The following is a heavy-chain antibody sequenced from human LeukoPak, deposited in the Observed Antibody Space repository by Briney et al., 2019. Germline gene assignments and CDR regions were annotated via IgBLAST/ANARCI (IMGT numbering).Heavy chain of an antibody. V-gene: IGHV3-23*01. Sequence: GSLXXXCAASGFTFRHYWMNWVRQAPGKGLEWVTVISGSGLRTYYADSVKGRFTISRDNSKNTLFLQMNSLRDEDTAVYYCAXPISNTYGSXXXVFDYWGQXTLVTVSS. J-gene: IGHJ4*02. D-gene: IGHD5-18*01. CDR3: AXPISNTYGSXXXVFDY. CDR1: GFTFRHYW. CDR2: ISGSGLRT.